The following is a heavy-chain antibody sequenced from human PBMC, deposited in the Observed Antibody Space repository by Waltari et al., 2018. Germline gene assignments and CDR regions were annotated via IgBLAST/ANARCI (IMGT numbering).Heavy chain of an antibody. D-gene: IGHD4-4*01. J-gene: IGHJ4*03. CDR3: TIGEINYSRFDY. Sequence: EVQLVESGGDLVQPGGSLRLSCAASGFTFSNYWMHWVRQAPGKGLAWIYRINVDGSSTVYANSVAGRFITARNNAKNTVYLERSGLSAEDTALYYCTIGEINYSRFDYWGHGSLVTVSS. CDR2: INVDGSST. V-gene: IGHV3-74*01. CDR1: GFTFSNYW.